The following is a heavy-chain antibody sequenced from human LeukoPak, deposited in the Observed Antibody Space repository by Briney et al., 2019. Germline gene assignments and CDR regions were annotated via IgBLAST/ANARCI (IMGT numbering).Heavy chain of an antibody. Sequence: GGSLRLSCAASGFTFSDHYMDWVRQAPGKGLEWVGRINSKANSYTTEYAASVKGRFTVSREDSKNALYLQMNSLKTEDTAVYYCTREGRYCSSTSCYVCLDFWGQGTLVTVSS. D-gene: IGHD2-2*01. J-gene: IGHJ4*02. CDR3: TREGRYCSSTSCYVCLDF. CDR2: INSKANSYTT. CDR1: GFTFSDHY. V-gene: IGHV3-72*01.